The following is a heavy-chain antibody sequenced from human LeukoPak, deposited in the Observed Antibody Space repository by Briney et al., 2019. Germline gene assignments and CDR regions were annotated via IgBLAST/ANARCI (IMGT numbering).Heavy chain of an antibody. D-gene: IGHD3-10*01. J-gene: IGHJ3*02. CDR2: IYYSGST. CDR3: ASSLWFGESQGAFDI. CDR1: GGSISSYY. V-gene: IGHV4-59*08. Sequence: SETLSLTCTVSGGSISSYYWSWIRQPPGKGLEWIGYIYYSGSTNYNPSLKSRVAISVDTSKNQFSLKLSSVTAADTAVYYCASSLWFGESQGAFDIWGQGTMVTVSS.